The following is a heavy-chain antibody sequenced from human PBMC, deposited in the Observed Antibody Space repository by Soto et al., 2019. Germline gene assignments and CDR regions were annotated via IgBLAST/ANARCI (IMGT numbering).Heavy chain of an antibody. CDR2: LNPNSGVA. CDR1: GYIFTAYY. V-gene: IGHV1-2*02. Sequence: QVQVVQSGAEMKKPGASVKVSCRTSGYIFTAYYLHWVRQAPAQGPEWMGWLNPNSGVATYAQKFQGRVTLTRDTSISTGYMELDRLRSDDTAVYYCARSPGSYADFDFLGLGTLVNVSS. CDR3: ARSPGSYADFDF. J-gene: IGHJ4*02. D-gene: IGHD1-26*01.